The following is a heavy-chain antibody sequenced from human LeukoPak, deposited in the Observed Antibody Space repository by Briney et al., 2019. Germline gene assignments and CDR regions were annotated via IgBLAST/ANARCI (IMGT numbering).Heavy chain of an antibody. V-gene: IGHV1-2*02. CDR3: ARDLEVAGSDSVGY. J-gene: IGHJ4*02. CDR2: INPNSGGT. CDR1: GYTFTTYA. Sequence: ASVKVSCKASGYTFTTYAMNWVRQAPGQGLEWMGWINPNSGGTNYAQKFQGRVTMTRDTSISTAYMELSRLRSDDTAVYYCARDLEVAGSDSVGYWGQGTLVTVSS. D-gene: IGHD6-19*01.